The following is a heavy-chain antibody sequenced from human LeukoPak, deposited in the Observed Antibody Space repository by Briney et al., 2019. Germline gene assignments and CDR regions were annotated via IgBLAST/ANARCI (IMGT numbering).Heavy chain of an antibody. J-gene: IGHJ4*02. D-gene: IGHD3-22*01. CDR3: ARSYYYDSSGYYGRFDY. CDR1: GYTFTSYG. V-gene: IGHV1-18*01. Sequence: GASVKVSCKASGYTFTSYGITWVRQAPGQGLEWMGWISAYNGNTNYAQKLQGRVTMTTDTSTSTASMELRSLRSDDTAVYYCARSYYYDSSGYYGRFDYWGQGTLVTVSS. CDR2: ISAYNGNT.